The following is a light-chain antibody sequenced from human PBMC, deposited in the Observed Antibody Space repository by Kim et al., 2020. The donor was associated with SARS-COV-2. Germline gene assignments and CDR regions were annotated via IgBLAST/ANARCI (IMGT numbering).Light chain of an antibody. CDR1: SSDVGSYNL. V-gene: IGLV2-23*02. J-gene: IGLJ2*01. CDR3: CSYAGRSTVV. Sequence: QSVLTQPASVSGSPGQSITISCTGTSSDVGSYNLVSWYQQHPGKAPKLMIHEVSKRPSGVSNRFSGSKSGNTASLTISGLQAEDEADYYCCSYAGRSTVVFGGGTKLTVL. CDR2: EVS.